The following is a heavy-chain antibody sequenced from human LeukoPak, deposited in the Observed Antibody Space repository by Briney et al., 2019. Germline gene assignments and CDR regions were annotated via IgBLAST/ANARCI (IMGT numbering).Heavy chain of an antibody. CDR1: GYIFTSYG. D-gene: IGHD2-15*01. Sequence: ASVKVSCKTSGYIFTSYGISWVRQAPGQGLEWMGWISAYNGNTNYAQKLQGRVTMTTDTSTSTAYMELRSLRSDDTAVYYCARRIITGYYYYYMDVWGKGTTVTISS. CDR3: ARRIITGYYYYYMDV. CDR2: ISAYNGNT. J-gene: IGHJ6*03. V-gene: IGHV1-18*01.